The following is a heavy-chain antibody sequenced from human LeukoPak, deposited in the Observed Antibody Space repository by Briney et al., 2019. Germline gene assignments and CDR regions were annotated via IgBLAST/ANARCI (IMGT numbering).Heavy chain of an antibody. CDR3: ARDQRDGYNHFDY. CDR2: ISYDGSNK. V-gene: IGHV3-30-3*01. CDR1: GFTFSSYA. J-gene: IGHJ4*02. D-gene: IGHD5-24*01. Sequence: PGGSLRLSCAASGFTFSSYAMHWVRQAPGKGLEWVAVISYDGSNKYCADSVKGRFTISRDNSKNTLYLQMNSLRAEDTAVYYCARDQRDGYNHFDYWGQGTLVTVSS.